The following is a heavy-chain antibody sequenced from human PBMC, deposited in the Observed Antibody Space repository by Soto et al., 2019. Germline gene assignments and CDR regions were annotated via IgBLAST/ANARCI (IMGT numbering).Heavy chain of an antibody. CDR3: ARGMDSGTHYYYGMDV. CDR2: IWYDGSNK. J-gene: IGHJ6*02. D-gene: IGHD2-15*01. Sequence: QVQLVESGGGVVQPGRSLRLSCAASGFTFSSYGMHWVRQAPGKGLEWVAVIWYDGSNKYYADSVKGRFTISRDNSKNTLYLQMNSLRAEDTALYYCARGMDSGTHYYYGMDVWGQGTTVTVSS. V-gene: IGHV3-33*01. CDR1: GFTFSSYG.